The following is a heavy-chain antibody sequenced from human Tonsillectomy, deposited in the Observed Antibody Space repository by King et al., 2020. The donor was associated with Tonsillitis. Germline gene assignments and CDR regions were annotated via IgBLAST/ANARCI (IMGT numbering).Heavy chain of an antibody. CDR3: AREPGGWYEDLDYYYGMDV. V-gene: IGHV1-69*04. J-gene: IGHJ6*02. D-gene: IGHD6-19*01. Sequence: QLVQSGAEVKKPGSSVKVSCKASGGTFSSYAISWVRQAPGQGLEWMGRIIPILGIANYAQKFQGRVTITADKSTSTAYMELSSLRSEDTAVYYCAREPGGWYEDLDYYYGMDVWGQGTTVTVSS. CDR1: GGTFSSYA. CDR2: IIPILGIA.